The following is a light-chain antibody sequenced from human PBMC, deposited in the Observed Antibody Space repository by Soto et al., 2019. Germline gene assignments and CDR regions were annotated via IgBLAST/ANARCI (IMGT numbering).Light chain of an antibody. CDR3: QHYGNSPFT. J-gene: IGKJ5*01. CDR1: QSVSSSY. V-gene: IGKV3-20*01. Sequence: EIVLTQSPGTLSLSPGERATLSCRASQSVSSSYLAWYQQKPGQAPRLLIFGASSRATGIPDRFSGSGSGTDFTLTISRLEPEDFAVYYCQHYGNSPFTFGQVTRLEIK. CDR2: GAS.